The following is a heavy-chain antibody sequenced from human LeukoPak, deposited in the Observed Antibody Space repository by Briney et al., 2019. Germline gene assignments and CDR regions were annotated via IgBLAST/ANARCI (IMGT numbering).Heavy chain of an antibody. CDR1: GFTFSSYG. D-gene: IGHD2-15*01. Sequence: PGGSLRLSCAASGFTFSSYGMHWVRQAPGKGLEWVAFIRYEGSNKYYADSVKGRFTISRDNSKNTLYLQMNSLRAEDTAVYYCANRYCSGGSCLPRYYYYYYMDVWGKGTTVTVSS. CDR2: IRYEGSNK. CDR3: ANRYCSGGSCLPRYYYYYYMDV. J-gene: IGHJ6*03. V-gene: IGHV3-30*02.